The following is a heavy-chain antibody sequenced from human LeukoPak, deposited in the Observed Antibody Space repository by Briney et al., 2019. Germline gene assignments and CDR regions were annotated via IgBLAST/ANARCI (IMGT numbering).Heavy chain of an antibody. V-gene: IGHV5-51*01. CDR1: GYTFSNYW. J-gene: IGHJ4*02. Sequence: GESLKISCQGSGYTFSNYWIGWVRQMPGKGLEWMGIIYPGDPNTKYSPSFQGQVTISADKSISTAYLQWSSLKASDTAIYYCAKNAYCSGSDCFSPVDYWGQGTLVTVSS. CDR2: IYPGDPNT. CDR3: AKNAYCSGSDCFSPVDY. D-gene: IGHD2-15*01.